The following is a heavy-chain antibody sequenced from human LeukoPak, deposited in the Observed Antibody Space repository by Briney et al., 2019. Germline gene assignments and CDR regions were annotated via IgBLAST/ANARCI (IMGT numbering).Heavy chain of an antibody. D-gene: IGHD2-2*01. CDR1: GYTFTSYD. J-gene: IGHJ4*02. V-gene: IGHV1-8*01. CDR2: MNPNSGNT. Sequence: GASVRVSCKASGYTFTSYDINWVRQATGQGLEWMGWMNPNSGNTGYAQKFQGRVTMTRNTSISTAYMELSSLRSEDTAVYYCAREEGFCRSTSCSAPSDYWGQGTLVIVSS. CDR3: AREEGFCRSTSCSAPSDY.